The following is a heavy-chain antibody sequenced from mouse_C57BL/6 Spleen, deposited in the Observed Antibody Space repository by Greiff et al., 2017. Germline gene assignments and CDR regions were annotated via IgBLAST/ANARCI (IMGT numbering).Heavy chain of an antibody. CDR2: INPYNGGT. CDR3: ARLGRDYYGSSPDY. D-gene: IGHD1-1*01. J-gene: IGHJ2*01. V-gene: IGHV1-19*01. CDR1: GYTFTDYY. Sequence: VQLQQSGPVLVKPGASVKMSCKASGYTFTDYYMNWVKQSHGKSLEWIGVINPYNGGTSYNQKFKGKATLTVDKSSSTAYMELNSLTSEDSAVYYCARLGRDYYGSSPDYWGQGTTLTVSS.